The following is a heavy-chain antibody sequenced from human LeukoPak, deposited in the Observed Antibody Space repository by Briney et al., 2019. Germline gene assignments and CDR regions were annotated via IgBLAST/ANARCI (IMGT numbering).Heavy chain of an antibody. CDR3: ACTAYYYYYLDV. CDR2: IWYDGSNK. Sequence: GGSLRLSCAASGFTFSSYGMHWVRQAPGKGLEWVAVIWYDGSNKYYADSVKGRFTISRDDSKNTLYLRMSSLRAEDTAVYYCACTAYYYYYLDVWGKGTTVTVYS. D-gene: IGHD5-18*01. V-gene: IGHV3-33*01. J-gene: IGHJ6*03. CDR1: GFTFSSYG.